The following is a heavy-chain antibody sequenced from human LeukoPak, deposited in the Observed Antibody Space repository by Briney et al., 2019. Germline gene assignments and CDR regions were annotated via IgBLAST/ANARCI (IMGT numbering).Heavy chain of an antibody. CDR3: ARGWSSGWYGPTSSYFDY. V-gene: IGHV4-39*07. Sequence: PSETLSLTCTVSGGSISSISSSNYYWSWIRQPPGKGLEWIGEINHSGSTNYNPSLKSRVTISVDTSKNQFSLKLSSVTAADTAVYYCARGWSSGWYGPTSSYFDYWGQGTLVTVSS. CDR1: GGSISSISSSNYY. J-gene: IGHJ4*02. CDR2: INHSGST. D-gene: IGHD6-19*01.